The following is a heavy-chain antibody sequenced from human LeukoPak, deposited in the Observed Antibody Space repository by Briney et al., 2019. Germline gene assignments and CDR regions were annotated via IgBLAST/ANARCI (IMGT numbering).Heavy chain of an antibody. CDR1: GGSIGSYC. CDR2: IYYSGGT. D-gene: IGHD6-19*01. V-gene: IGHV4-59*08. CDR3: ARGGWYTWFDP. J-gene: IGHJ5*02. Sequence: PSETLSLTGTVSGGSIGSYCWSWIRQSPGKGLEWIGYIYYSGGTNYNPSLKSRVTISVDTSKNQFSLKLSTVTAADTAVYYCARGGWYTWFDPWGQGTLVTVSS.